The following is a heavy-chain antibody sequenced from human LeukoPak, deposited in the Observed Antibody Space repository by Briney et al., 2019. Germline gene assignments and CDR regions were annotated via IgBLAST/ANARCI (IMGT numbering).Heavy chain of an antibody. CDR2: ITGGGSNT. D-gene: IGHD4-17*01. J-gene: IGHJ4*02. Sequence: GGSLRLSCAASGFTFSCYAMNWVRQAPGKGLEWVSGITGGGSNTYYTDSVKGRFTISRDNSKNTLYLQVNSLRAEDTAVYYCVKVGRTTADWGQGTLVTVSS. CDR3: VKVGRTTAD. CDR1: GFTFSCYA. V-gene: IGHV3-23*01.